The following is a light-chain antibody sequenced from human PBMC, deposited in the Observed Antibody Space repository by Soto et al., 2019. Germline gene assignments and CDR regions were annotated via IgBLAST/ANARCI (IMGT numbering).Light chain of an antibody. CDR1: SSDVGGYNY. Sequence: QSALTQPRSVSGSPGQSVTICCTGTSSDVGGYNYVSWYQQHPGKAPKLMISDVSKRPSGVPDRFSGSKSGNTASLTISGLQAEDEADYYCCSSAGTYTSVFGGGTKLTVL. CDR3: CSSAGTYTSV. CDR2: DVS. J-gene: IGLJ3*02. V-gene: IGLV2-11*01.